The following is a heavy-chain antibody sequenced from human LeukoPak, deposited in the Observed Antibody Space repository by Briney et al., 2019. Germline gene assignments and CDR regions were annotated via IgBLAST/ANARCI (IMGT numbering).Heavy chain of an antibody. D-gene: IGHD2-2*01. CDR3: ARSVVLPIFYYYGMDV. CDR2: INHSGST. CDR1: GGSFSGYY. J-gene: IGHJ6*02. V-gene: IGHV4-34*01. Sequence: SETPSLTCAVYGGSFSGYYWSWIRQPPGKGLEWIGEINHSGSTNYNPSLKSRVTISVDTSKNQFSLKLSSVTAADTAVYYCARSVVLPIFYYYGMDVWGQGTTVTVSS.